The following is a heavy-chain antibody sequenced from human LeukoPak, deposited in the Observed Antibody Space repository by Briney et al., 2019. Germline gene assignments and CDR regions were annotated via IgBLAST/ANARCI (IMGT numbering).Heavy chain of an antibody. CDR1: GFTFSTYR. CDR3: ARAGYGVLTGYSAY. Sequence: GGSLRLSCAASGFTFSTYRMHWVGQVPGKGLEWVAVISHDGSNKYYADSVKGRFTISRDNSKDTLFLQMNSLITRDTAVYYCARAGYGVLTGYSAYWGQGTLVTVSS. CDR2: ISHDGSNK. D-gene: IGHD3-9*01. J-gene: IGHJ4*02. V-gene: IGHV3-30-3*01.